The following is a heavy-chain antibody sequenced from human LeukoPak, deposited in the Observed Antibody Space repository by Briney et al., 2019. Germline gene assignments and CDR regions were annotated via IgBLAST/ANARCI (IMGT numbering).Heavy chain of an antibody. J-gene: IGHJ3*02. CDR1: GGTFSSYA. Sequence: SVRVSCKASGGTFSSYAISWVRQAPGQGLEWMGGIIPIFGTANYAQKFQGRVTITADESTSTAYMELSSLRSEDTAVYYCAMVWGSYRYRAFDIWGQGTMVTVSS. CDR2: IIPIFGTA. D-gene: IGHD3-16*02. V-gene: IGHV1-69*13. CDR3: AMVWGSYRYRAFDI.